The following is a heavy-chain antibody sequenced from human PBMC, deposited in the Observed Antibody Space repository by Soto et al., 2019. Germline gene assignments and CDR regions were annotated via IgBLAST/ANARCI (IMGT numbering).Heavy chain of an antibody. J-gene: IGHJ5*02. CDR1: GGTFSSYT. D-gene: IGHD6-13*01. V-gene: IGHV1-69*02. Sequence: QVQLVQSGAEVKKPGSSVKVSCKASGGTFSSYTISWVRQAPGQGLEWMGRIIPILGIANYAQKFQGRVTITADKSTSTAYMELSSLRSEDTAVYYGAPEGPPYSSSYHRFDPWGQGTLVTVSS. CDR3: APEGPPYSSSYHRFDP. CDR2: IIPILGIA.